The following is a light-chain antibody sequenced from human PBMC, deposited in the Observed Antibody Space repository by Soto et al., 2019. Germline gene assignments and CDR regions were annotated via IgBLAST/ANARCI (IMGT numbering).Light chain of an antibody. V-gene: IGLV7-46*01. CDR1: TGDVTSGHY. J-gene: IGLJ2*01. Sequence: QAVVTQEPALTVYPGGTVTLTCGSSTGDVTSGHYPYWFQQKPGQAPRTLISDTNNKLSWTPARFSGSLLGGQAALTLSGAQPEDEAEYYCLLSYSGGVVFGGGTKVTVL. CDR2: DTN. CDR3: LLSYSGGVV.